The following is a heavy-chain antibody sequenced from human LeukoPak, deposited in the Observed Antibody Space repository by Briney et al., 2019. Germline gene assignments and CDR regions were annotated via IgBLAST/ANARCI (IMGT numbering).Heavy chain of an antibody. Sequence: SETLSLTCTVSGYSISNGFYWAWIRQPPGKGLEWIGSVYHTGSTYSNPSLKSRVTISVDTSKNQFSLKLSSVTAADTAVYYCARHARGSGSYPLGYYYYMDVWGKGTTVTVSS. CDR2: VYHTGST. J-gene: IGHJ6*03. D-gene: IGHD3-10*01. V-gene: IGHV4-38-2*02. CDR3: ARHARGSGSYPLGYYYYMDV. CDR1: GYSISNGFY.